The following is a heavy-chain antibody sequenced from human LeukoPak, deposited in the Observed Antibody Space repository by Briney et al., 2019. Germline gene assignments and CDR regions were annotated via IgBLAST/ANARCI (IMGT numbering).Heavy chain of an antibody. CDR2: INPKNGDT. D-gene: IGHD6-19*01. CDR1: GYTFTSYG. V-gene: IGHV1-2*02. J-gene: IGHJ5*02. Sequence: GASVKVSCKASGYTFTSYGISWVRQAPGQGLEWMGWINPKNGDTKYAQSFQGRVTMTRDTSINTVYMELRRLRSDDTAVYYCTRDEAVYTGGWKQTNWFDPWGQGTLVTVSS. CDR3: TRDEAVYTGGWKQTNWFDP.